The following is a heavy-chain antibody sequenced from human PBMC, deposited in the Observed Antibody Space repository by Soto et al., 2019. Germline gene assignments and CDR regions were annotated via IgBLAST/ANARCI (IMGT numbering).Heavy chain of an antibody. CDR3: AALRLEYYYYYMDV. CDR2: IIPILGIA. J-gene: IGHJ6*03. CDR1: GGTFSSYT. V-gene: IGHV1-69*02. D-gene: IGHD6-19*01. Sequence: SVKVSCKASGGTFSSYTISWVRQAPGQGLEWMGRIIPILGIANYAQKFQGRVTITADKSTSSAYMELSSLRSEDTAVYYCAALRLEYYYYYMDVWGKGTTVTVSS.